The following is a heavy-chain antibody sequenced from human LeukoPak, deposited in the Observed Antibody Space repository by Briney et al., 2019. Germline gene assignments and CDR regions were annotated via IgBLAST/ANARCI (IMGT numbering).Heavy chain of an antibody. CDR2: IDPGDSDT. CDR1: GYSFTTYW. CDR3: ARRLGSGHYNSLDN. V-gene: IGHV5-51*01. J-gene: IGHJ4*02. Sequence: GESLKISCKASGYSFTTYWIGWVRQMPGKGLELMGIIDPGDSDTRYSPSFQGQVAISVDQSITTAYLQWTSLKASDTAMYYCARRLGSGHYNSLDNWGQGTLVTVSS. D-gene: IGHD6-25*01.